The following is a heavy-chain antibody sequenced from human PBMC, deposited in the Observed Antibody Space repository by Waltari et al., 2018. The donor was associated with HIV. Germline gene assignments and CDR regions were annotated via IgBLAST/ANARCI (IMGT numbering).Heavy chain of an antibody. J-gene: IGHJ6*02. CDR2: MSYSGGST. Sequence: EVQLLESGGGLVQPGGSLRFYCAASGFTFSTYAMSWVRQAPGKGLEWGSGMSYSGGSTYYADSVKGRFTTARDNSKNTLYLQMNSLRAEDTAVYYCAKITSTSWYYYGMDVWGQGTTVTVSS. CDR3: AKITSTSWYYYGMDV. V-gene: IGHV3-23*01. D-gene: IGHD2-2*01. CDR1: GFTFSTYA.